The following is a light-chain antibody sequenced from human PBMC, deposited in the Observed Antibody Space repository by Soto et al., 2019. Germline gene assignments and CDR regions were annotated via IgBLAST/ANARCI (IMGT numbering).Light chain of an antibody. J-gene: IGLJ1*01. CDR1: SSDVGGYNY. Sequence: QSALTQPPSASGSPGQSVTISCTGTSSDVGGYNYVSWYQQHPGKAPKLMIYEVSKRPSGVPDRFSGSKSGNTASLTVSGLQAVDYSYYYCGYCAVSSFPYVCG. V-gene: IGLV2-8*01. CDR2: EVS. CDR3: GYCAVSSFPYV.